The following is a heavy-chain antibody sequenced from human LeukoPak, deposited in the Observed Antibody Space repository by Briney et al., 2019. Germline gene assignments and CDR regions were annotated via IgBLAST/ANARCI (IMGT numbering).Heavy chain of an antibody. CDR1: GFTFSSYW. CDR3: ARVQGHPPNGLDI. J-gene: IGHJ3*02. CDR2: INSDGSST. Sequence: PGGSLRLSCAASGFTFSSYWMHWVHQAPGKGLVWVSRINSDGSSTSYADAVKGRFTISRDNAKNTAYLQMNSLRAEDTAVYYCARVQGHPPNGLDIWGQGTMVTVSS. D-gene: IGHD2-8*01. V-gene: IGHV3-74*01.